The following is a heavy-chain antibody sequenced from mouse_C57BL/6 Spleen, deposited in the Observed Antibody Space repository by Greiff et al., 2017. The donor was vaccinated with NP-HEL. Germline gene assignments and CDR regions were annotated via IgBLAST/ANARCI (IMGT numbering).Heavy chain of an antibody. V-gene: IGHV1-5*01. CDR1: GYTFTSYW. Sequence: VQLQQSGTVLARPGASVKMSCKTSGYTFTSYWMHWVKQRPGQGLEWIGAIYPGNSDTSYNQKFKGKAKLTAVTSASTAYMELSSLTNEDSAVYYCTRGGIYYGSSPYYFDYWGQGTTLTVSS. D-gene: IGHD1-1*01. CDR2: IYPGNSDT. CDR3: TRGGIYYGSSPYYFDY. J-gene: IGHJ2*01.